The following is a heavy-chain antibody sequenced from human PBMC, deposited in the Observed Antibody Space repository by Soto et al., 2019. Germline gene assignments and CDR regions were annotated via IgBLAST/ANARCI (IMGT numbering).Heavy chain of an antibody. CDR1: GFSLSTGGVG. V-gene: IGHV2-5*02. D-gene: IGHD3-16*01. J-gene: IGHJ6*03. CDR2: IYWDDDK. Sequence: QITLKESGPTLVKPTQPLTLTCTFSGFSLSTGGVGVGWIRQPPGKALEWLALIYWDDDKRYNPSLKSRLTVTKDTSRNQVVLTVTNMDLVDTATYYCAHRLTLSTTWNYGYMDVWGNGTTVTVSS. CDR3: AHRLTLSTTWNYGYMDV.